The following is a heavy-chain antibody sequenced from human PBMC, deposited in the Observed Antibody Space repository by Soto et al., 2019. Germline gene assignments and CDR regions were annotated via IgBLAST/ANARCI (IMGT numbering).Heavy chain of an antibody. CDR2: ISYDGRNK. D-gene: IGHD3-3*01. J-gene: IGHJ4*02. CDR1: GFTFSSYG. Sequence: QVQLVESGGGVVQPGRSLRLSCAASGFTFSSYGMHWVRQAPGKGLEWLAVISYDGRNKYYPDSVKGRFTISRDNSKNTLYLQMNSLRAEVTAMYYCAKERGYYDFWSGYDFDYWGQGTLVTVSS. CDR3: AKERGYYDFWSGYDFDY. V-gene: IGHV3-30*18.